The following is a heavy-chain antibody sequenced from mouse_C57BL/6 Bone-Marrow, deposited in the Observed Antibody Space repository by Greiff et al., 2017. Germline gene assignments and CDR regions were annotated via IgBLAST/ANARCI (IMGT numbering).Heavy chain of an antibody. CDR3: ARDGITTVVARYYFDY. D-gene: IGHD1-1*01. CDR1: GYAFSSYW. Sequence: VQLQQSGAELVKPGASVKISCKASGYAFSSYWMNWVKQRPGKGLEWIGQIYPGDGDTNYNGKFKGKATLTADKSSSTAYMQLSSLTSEDSAVYFCARDGITTVVARYYFDYWGQGTTLTVSS. J-gene: IGHJ2*01. CDR2: IYPGDGDT. V-gene: IGHV1-80*01.